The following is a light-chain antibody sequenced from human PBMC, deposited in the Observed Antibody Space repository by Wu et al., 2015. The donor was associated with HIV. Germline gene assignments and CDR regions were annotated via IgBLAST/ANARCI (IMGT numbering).Light chain of an antibody. CDR2: GAS. V-gene: IGKV3-20*01. CDR3: RQYDSSLIT. J-gene: IGKJ5*01. Sequence: EIVLTQSPGTLSLSPGERATLSCRASQSVSSSYLAWYQQKPGQAPRLLIYGASSRATGIPDRFSGSGSGTDFTLTISRLEPEDFAVYYCRQYDSSLITFGQGTRLEIK. CDR1: QSVSSSY.